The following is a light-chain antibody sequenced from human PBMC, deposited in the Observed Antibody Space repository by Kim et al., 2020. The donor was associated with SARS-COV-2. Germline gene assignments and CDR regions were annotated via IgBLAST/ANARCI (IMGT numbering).Light chain of an antibody. CDR3: SSYAGSNNYV. J-gene: IGLJ1*01. CDR1: SSDVGGYNY. Sequence: GQSVTTSCTGTSSDVGGYNYVSWYQQNPGKAPKLMIYEVNKRPSGVPDRFSGSKSGNTASLTVSGLQAEGEAEYYCSSYAGSNNYVFGTGTKVTVL. CDR2: EVN. V-gene: IGLV2-8*01.